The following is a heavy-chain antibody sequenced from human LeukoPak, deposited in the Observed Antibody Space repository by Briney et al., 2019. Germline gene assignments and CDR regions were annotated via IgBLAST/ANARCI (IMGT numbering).Heavy chain of an antibody. V-gene: IGHV4-38-2*02. CDR3: ARPAQGYYFYMDV. J-gene: IGHJ6*03. CDR1: GYSISSGYY. Sequence: SETLSLTCTVSGYSISSGYYWGWIRQPPGKGLEWIGSIYQSGSTYYNPSLKSRVTMSLDTSKNQFSLKLSSVTAADTAVYYCARPAQGYYFYMDVWGKGTTVIVSS. CDR2: IYQSGST.